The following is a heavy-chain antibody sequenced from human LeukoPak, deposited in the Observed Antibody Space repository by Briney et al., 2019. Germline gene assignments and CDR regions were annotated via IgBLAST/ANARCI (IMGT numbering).Heavy chain of an antibody. Sequence: ASVKVSCKASGYTFTSYDINWVRQATGQGLEWMGWISAYNGNTNYAQKLQGRVTMTTDTSTSTAYMELRSLRSDDTAVYYCARDCRSTSCYLNFDYWGQGTLVTVSS. V-gene: IGHV1-18*01. CDR2: ISAYNGNT. J-gene: IGHJ4*02. D-gene: IGHD2-2*01. CDR1: GYTFTSYD. CDR3: ARDCRSTSCYLNFDY.